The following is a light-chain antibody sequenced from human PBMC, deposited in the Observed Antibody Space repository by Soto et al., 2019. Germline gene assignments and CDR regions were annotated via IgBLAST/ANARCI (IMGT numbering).Light chain of an antibody. CDR1: QIFSSTS. V-gene: IGKV3-11*01. J-gene: IGKJ5*01. CDR2: GAS. CDR3: QQRSNWPPIT. Sequence: ESVLTRFPGTLSLSPGERATLSCRASQIFSSTSLAWYQQKPGQAPRLLIYGASNRATGIPARFSGSGSGTDFTLTISSPEPEDFAVYYCQQRSNWPPITFGQGTRLEIK.